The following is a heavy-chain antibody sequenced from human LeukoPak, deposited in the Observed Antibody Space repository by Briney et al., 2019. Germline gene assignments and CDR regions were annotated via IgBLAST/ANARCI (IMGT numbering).Heavy chain of an antibody. CDR2: INPNSGGT. Sequence: ASVTVSCKASGYTFTDYYILWVRQAPGQGPEWMGWINPNSGGTNYAQNFKGRVSMTRDTSISTAYMEVNSLTSDDTAVYYCARDLPKTGYVGALDIWGQGTMVTVSS. J-gene: IGHJ3*02. V-gene: IGHV1-2*02. CDR1: GYTFTDYY. CDR3: ARDLPKTGYVGALDI. D-gene: IGHD5-12*01.